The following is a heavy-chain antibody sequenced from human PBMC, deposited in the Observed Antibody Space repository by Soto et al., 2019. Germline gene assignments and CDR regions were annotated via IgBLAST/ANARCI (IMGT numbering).Heavy chain of an antibody. CDR1: GLTVDNAW. CDR2: IKSKYDGETT. J-gene: IGHJ2*01. V-gene: IGHV3-15*01. D-gene: IGHD6-19*01. Sequence: EVQVVESGGGLVKPGGSLRLSCAASGLTVDNAWMSWVRQAPGKGLEWIGRIKSKYDGETTDYAAPVKGRFTISRDDSKDTVYLEVNDLKIDATAVYFCAISDGWRRWSYLWGRGTLVTVSS. CDR3: AISDGWRRWSYL.